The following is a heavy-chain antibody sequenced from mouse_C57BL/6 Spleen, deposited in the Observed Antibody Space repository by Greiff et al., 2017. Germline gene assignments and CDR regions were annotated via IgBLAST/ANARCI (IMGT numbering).Heavy chain of an antibody. J-gene: IGHJ4*01. CDR2: IYPGSGST. D-gene: IGHD1-3*01. V-gene: IGHV1-55*01. Sequence: VKLQQPGAELVKPGASVKMSCKASGYTFTSYWITWVKQRPGQGLEWIGDIYPGSGSTNYNEKFKSKATLTVDTSSSTAYMQLRSLTSEGSAVYYCVWGDLKNAMDYWGQGTSVTVSS. CDR1: GYTFTSYW. CDR3: VWGDLKNAMDY.